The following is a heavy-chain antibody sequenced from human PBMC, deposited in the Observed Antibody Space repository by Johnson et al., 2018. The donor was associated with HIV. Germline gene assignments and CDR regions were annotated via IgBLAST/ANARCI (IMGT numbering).Heavy chain of an antibody. D-gene: IGHD2/OR15-2a*01. J-gene: IGHJ3*01. CDR1: GFTVSSNY. Sequence: QVPLVESGGDLVQPGGSLRLSCSASGFTVSSNYMSWVRQAPGKGLEWVSYISSSGSTIYYADSVQGRFTISRDNAKNSLYLQMDTLGAEDTALYYCTKASTGTFWGAFDGWGQGTMVTVSS. CDR2: ISSSGSTI. CDR3: TKASTGTFWGAFDG. V-gene: IGHV3-11*01.